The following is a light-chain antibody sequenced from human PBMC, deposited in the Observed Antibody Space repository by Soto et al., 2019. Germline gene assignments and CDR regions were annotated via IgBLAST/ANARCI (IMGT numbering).Light chain of an antibody. V-gene: IGKV3-15*01. CDR1: QSVSSSY. J-gene: IGKJ2*01. Sequence: EIVLTQSPGTLSLSPGERATLSCRASQSVSSSYLAWYQQIPGQTPRLLIYGASTRATTIPVRFSGSGSGTEFTLTISSLQSEDFAVYYCHQYDDGPYTFGQGTKVDIK. CDR2: GAS. CDR3: HQYDDGPYT.